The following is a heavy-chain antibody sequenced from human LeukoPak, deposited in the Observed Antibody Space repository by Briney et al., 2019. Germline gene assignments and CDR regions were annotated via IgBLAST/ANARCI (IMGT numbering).Heavy chain of an antibody. CDR2: IYSGGSP. J-gene: IGHJ4*02. CDR1: GFTVSSTY. V-gene: IGHV3-66*01. CDR3: AKDDGIAAAGTRY. D-gene: IGHD6-13*01. Sequence: GGSLRLSCAASGFTVSSTYMCWVRQAPGKGLEWVSLIYSGGSPYYADSVKGRFTISRDNSKNTLFLQMNSLRAEDTAVYYCAKDDGIAAAGTRYWGQGTLVTVSS.